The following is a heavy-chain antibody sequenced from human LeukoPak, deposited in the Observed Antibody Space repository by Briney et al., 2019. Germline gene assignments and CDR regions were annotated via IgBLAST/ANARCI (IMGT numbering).Heavy chain of an antibody. D-gene: IGHD2-2*01. CDR2: IYYSGST. Sequence: SETLSLTCTVSGGSISSYYWSWIRQPPGKGLEWIGYIYYSGSTNYNPSLKSRVTISVDTSKNQFSLKLGSVTAADTAVYYCARAHCSSTSCYAGSWFDPWGQGTLVTVSS. CDR3: ARAHCSSTSCYAGSWFDP. J-gene: IGHJ5*02. V-gene: IGHV4-59*01. CDR1: GGSISSYY.